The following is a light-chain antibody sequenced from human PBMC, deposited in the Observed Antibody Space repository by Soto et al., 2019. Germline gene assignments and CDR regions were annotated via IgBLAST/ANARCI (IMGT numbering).Light chain of an antibody. J-gene: IGKJ3*01. CDR3: MQALQTPFT. V-gene: IGKV2-28*01. CDR2: LGS. CDR1: QSLLHSNGNTY. Sequence: DIVMTQSPLSLPVTPGEPASISCRSSQSLLHSNGNTYLDWYLQKPGLSPQLLIYLGSNRASGVPDRFSGSGSGKDFTLKISRVEAEDVGVYYCMQALQTPFTFGPGTKVDIK.